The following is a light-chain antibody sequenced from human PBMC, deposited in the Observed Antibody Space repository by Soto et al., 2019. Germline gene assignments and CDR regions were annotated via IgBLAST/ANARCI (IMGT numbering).Light chain of an antibody. V-gene: IGLV2-14*01. J-gene: IGLJ2*01. CDR1: SSDVGGYNY. CDR3: SSYTSSSTLVV. Sequence: QSVLTQPASASGSPGQSITISCTGTSSDVGGYNYVSWYQQHPGKAPKLMIYDVSHRPSGVSNRFSGSTSSNTASLTISGLPAEDEADYYGSSYTSSSTLVVFSGGTQLTVL. CDR2: DVS.